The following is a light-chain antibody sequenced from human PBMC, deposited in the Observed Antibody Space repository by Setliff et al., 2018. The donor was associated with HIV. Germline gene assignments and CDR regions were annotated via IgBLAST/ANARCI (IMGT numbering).Light chain of an antibody. V-gene: IGLV1-40*01. CDR1: SSNIGAGYD. J-gene: IGLJ1*01. CDR2: DNN. CDR3: QSYDTSLSGYV. Sequence: QSALTQPPSVSGAPGQRVTISCIGSSSNIGAGYDVHWYQQVPGTAPKLLIFDNNIRTSGVPDRFSGSKSGTSAPLAITGLQAEDEADYYCQSYDTSLSGYVFGIGTKGTVL.